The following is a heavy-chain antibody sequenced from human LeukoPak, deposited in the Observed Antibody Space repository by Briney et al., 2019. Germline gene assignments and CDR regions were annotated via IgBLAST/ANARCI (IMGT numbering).Heavy chain of an antibody. D-gene: IGHD3-22*01. CDR1: GFTFSSYS. Sequence: GGSLRLSCAASGFTFSSYSMNWVRQAPGKGLEWVSSISSSSSSYIYYADSVKGRFTISRDNAKNSLYLQMNSLRAEDTAVYYCAKDSTPYYYDSSGYYNYFDYWGQGTLVTVSS. CDR3: AKDSTPYYYDSSGYYNYFDY. V-gene: IGHV3-21*04. J-gene: IGHJ4*02. CDR2: ISSSSSSYI.